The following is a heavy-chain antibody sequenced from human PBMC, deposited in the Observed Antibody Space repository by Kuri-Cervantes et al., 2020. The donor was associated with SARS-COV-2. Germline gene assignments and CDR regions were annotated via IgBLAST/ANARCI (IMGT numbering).Heavy chain of an antibody. Sequence: GSLRLSCTVSQDSISSGSFYWSWIRQPAGKGLELVGYIYRNGDTKYNPSLKSRVTISVDTSKNQFSLKLSSVTAADTAVYYCARDLYYYDSSGYEYYYYYYMDVWGKGTTVTVSS. J-gene: IGHJ6*03. V-gene: IGHV4-61*10. CDR1: QDSISSGSFY. CDR3: ARDLYYYDSSGYEYYYYYYMDV. CDR2: IYRNGDT. D-gene: IGHD3-22*01.